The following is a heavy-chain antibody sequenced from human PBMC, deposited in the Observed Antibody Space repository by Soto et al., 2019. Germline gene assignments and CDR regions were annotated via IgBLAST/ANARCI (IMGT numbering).Heavy chain of an antibody. V-gene: IGHV3-23*01. CDR3: AKVRDYSNYLNYYYYMDV. Sequence: GGSLRLSCAASGFTFSSYAMSWFRQAPGKGLEWVSAISGSGGSTYYADSVKGRFTISRDNSKNTLYLQMNSLRAEDTAVYYCAKVRDYSNYLNYYYYMDVCGKGTTVTVSS. J-gene: IGHJ6*03. D-gene: IGHD4-4*01. CDR2: ISGSGGST. CDR1: GFTFSSYA.